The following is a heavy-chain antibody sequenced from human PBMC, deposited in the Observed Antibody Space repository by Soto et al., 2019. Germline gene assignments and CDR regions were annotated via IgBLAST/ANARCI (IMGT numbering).Heavy chain of an antibody. J-gene: IGHJ4*02. CDR2: IRGTGGET. CDR1: GFTFRNFV. V-gene: IGHV3-23*01. D-gene: IGHD2-21*01. Sequence: EVQLLESEGGIVQPGGSLRASCVASGFTFRNFVMSWVRQAPGKGLEWVSAIRGTGGETFYADSVKGRFTISRDNSKNTLYLQMNSLRDEDTALYFCAQDRGWGLVSPSHDYWGQGTLVTVSS. CDR3: AQDRGWGLVSPSHDY.